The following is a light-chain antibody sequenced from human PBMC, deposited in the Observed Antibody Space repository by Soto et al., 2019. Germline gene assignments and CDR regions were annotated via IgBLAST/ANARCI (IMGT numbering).Light chain of an antibody. CDR3: AAWDDSLNAGM. V-gene: IGLV1-44*01. Sequence: QAVVTQPPSASGTPGQRVTISCSGTSSNIGSNAVNWYQQLPGTAPKLLICNNNERPSGVPDRFSGSKSGTSASLAISGLQSEDDADYYCAAWDDSLNAGMFGGGTKLTVL. J-gene: IGLJ3*02. CDR2: NNN. CDR1: SSNIGSNA.